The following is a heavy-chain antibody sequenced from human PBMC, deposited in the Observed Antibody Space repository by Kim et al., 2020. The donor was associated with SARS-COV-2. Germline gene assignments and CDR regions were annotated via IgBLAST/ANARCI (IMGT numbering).Heavy chain of an antibody. CDR1: GFSLTTYY. Sequence: GGSLRLSCAASGFSLTTYYMHWVRQVPGQGLVWVSRLRRDGTTVDYAASVRGRFTISRDNAKNTLSLQMSRLRAEDTAVYYCVRSTEAWDFKLWGRGTPV. V-gene: IGHV3-74*01. CDR2: LRRDGTTV. CDR3: VRSTEAWDFKL. J-gene: IGHJ2*01.